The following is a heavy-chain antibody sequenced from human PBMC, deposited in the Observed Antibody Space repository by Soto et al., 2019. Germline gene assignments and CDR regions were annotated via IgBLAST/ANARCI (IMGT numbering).Heavy chain of an antibody. CDR2: IYYSGST. CDR1: GGSVGSGYYY. J-gene: IGHJ4*02. D-gene: IGHD2-15*01. Sequence: SETLSLTCTVPGGSVGSGYYYWSWIRQPPGKGLEWIGYIYYSGSTNYNPSLKSRVTISADTSKNQFSLKLSSVTAADTAVYYCVREGCSGGSCYSGYNLGIDYWGQGTLVTVSS. CDR3: VREGCSGGSCYSGYNLGIDY. V-gene: IGHV4-61*01.